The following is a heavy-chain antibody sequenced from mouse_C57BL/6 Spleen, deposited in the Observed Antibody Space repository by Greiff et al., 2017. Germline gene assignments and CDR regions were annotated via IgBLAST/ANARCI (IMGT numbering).Heavy chain of an antibody. CDR2: IDPETGGT. V-gene: IGHV1-15*01. D-gene: IGHD1-1*01. J-gene: IGHJ2*01. Sequence: VQLQQSGAELVRPGPSVTLSCKASGYTFPAYEMHWVKQTPVPGLEWIGVIDPETGGTAYNQKFKGKAILTADKASSTAYMELRSLTSEDSAVYYCTRDVYYDGSSPFDYWGQGTTLTVSS. CDR3: TRDVYYDGSSPFDY. CDR1: GYTFPAYE.